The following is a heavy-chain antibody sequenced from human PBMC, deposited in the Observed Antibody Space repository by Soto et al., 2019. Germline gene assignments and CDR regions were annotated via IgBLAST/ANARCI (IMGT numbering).Heavy chain of an antibody. CDR1: GYTFTNYG. CDR3: ARGRGEYYDYVWGSYRYTGIDY. CDR2: ISAYNGNT. D-gene: IGHD3-16*02. Sequence: QVQLVQSGAEVKKPGASVKVSCKASGYTFTNYGISWVRQAPGQGLEWMGWISAYNGNTKYAQKLQGRVTTTTDTSTSTAYMERRSLRSDDTAVYYCARGRGEYYDYVWGSYRYTGIDYWGQGTLVTVSS. J-gene: IGHJ4*02. V-gene: IGHV1-18*01.